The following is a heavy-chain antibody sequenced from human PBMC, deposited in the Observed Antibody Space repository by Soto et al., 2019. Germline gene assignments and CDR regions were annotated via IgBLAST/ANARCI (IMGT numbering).Heavy chain of an antibody. D-gene: IGHD6-19*01. CDR3: ARALQTIAVAVYYFDY. CDR1: GGSFSGYY. Sequence: PSETLSLTCAVYGGSFSGYYWSWIRQPPGKGLEWIGEINHSGSTNYNPSLKSRVTISVDTSKNQFSLKLSSVTAADTAVYYCARALQTIAVAVYYFDYWGQGTLVTVSS. CDR2: INHSGST. J-gene: IGHJ4*02. V-gene: IGHV4-34*01.